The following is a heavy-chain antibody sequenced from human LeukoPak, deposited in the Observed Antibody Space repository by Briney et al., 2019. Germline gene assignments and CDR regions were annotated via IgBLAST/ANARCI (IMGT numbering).Heavy chain of an antibody. V-gene: IGHV3-48*03. CDR2: ISTSGSSI. J-gene: IGHJ6*03. CDR3: ARDATTELGTVYMDV. D-gene: IGHD4-17*01. CDR1: GFTFSSYA. Sequence: GRSLRLSCAASGFTFSSYAMSWVRQAPGKGLEWLSHISTSGSSIHYADSVKGRFTISRDNAKNSLYLQMNSLRVEDTAVYYCARDATTELGTVYMDVWGKGTTVTISS.